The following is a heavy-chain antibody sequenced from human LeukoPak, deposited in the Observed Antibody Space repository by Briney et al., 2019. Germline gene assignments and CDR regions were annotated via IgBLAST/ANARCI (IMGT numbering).Heavy chain of an antibody. CDR1: GFTFSSYS. V-gene: IGHV3-21*01. Sequence: PGRSLRLSCAASGFTFSSYSMNWVRQAPGKGLEWVSSISSSSSYIYYADSVKGRFTISRDNAKNSLYLQINSLRAEDTAVYYCARDNWSGYYGSGSSDWFDPWGQGTLVTVSS. D-gene: IGHD3-10*01. J-gene: IGHJ5*02. CDR2: ISSSSSYI. CDR3: ARDNWSGYYGSGSSDWFDP.